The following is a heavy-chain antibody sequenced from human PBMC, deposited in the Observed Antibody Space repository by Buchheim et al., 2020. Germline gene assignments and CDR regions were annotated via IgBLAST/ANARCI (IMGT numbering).Heavy chain of an antibody. CDR1: GGSISSYY. J-gene: IGHJ4*02. Sequence: QVQLQESGPGLVKPSETLSLTCTVSGGSISSYYWSWIRQPPGKGLEWIGYIYYSGSTNYNPSLKSRVTISVDTAKNQLPLKLSSVTAADTAVYYCARAHGTIFGVVDFDYWGQGTL. CDR2: IYYSGST. V-gene: IGHV4-59*01. D-gene: IGHD3-3*01. CDR3: ARAHGTIFGVVDFDY.